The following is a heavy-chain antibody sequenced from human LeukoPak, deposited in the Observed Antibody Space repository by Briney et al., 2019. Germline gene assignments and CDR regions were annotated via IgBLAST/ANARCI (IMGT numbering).Heavy chain of an antibody. J-gene: IGHJ6*04. CDR3: ARAPMGPDRPLDV. D-gene: IGHD3-10*01. Sequence: GGSLRLSCAASGFTFSSYSMNWVRQAPGKGLEWVSYISSSSSTIYYADSVKGRFTISRDNAKNSLYLQMNSLRAEDTAVYYRARAPMGPDRPLDVWGKGTTVTVSS. V-gene: IGHV3-48*01. CDR2: ISSSSSTI. CDR1: GFTFSSYS.